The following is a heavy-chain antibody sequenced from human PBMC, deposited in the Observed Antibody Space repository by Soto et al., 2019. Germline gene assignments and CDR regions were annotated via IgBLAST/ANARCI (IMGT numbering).Heavy chain of an antibody. D-gene: IGHD3-3*01. J-gene: IGHJ6*02. V-gene: IGHV4-30-4*01. CDR1: IGAITMLYYY. CDR2: IYYSGNT. Sequence: SGALSLTWTVSIGAITMLYYYGSWRLHPAGNCVEWIGYIYYSGNTYYNPSLKSRVTISVDTSNNQFSLKLISVTAADTALYYCARGSITIFGVASYYYGMDVWGPGTTVTVSS. CDR3: ARGSITIFGVASYYYGMDV.